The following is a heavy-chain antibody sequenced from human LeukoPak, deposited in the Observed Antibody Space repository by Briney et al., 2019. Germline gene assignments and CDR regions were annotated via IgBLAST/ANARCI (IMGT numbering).Heavy chain of an antibody. CDR3: ARQPKSHFWSGYYTFFFDY. CDR1: GGSISSSSYY. D-gene: IGHD3-3*02. J-gene: IGHJ4*02. V-gene: IGHV4-39*01. Sequence: KASETLSLTCTVSGGSISSSSYYWGWIRQPPGKGLEWIGSIYYSGSTYYNPFLKSRVTISVDTSKNQFSLKLSSVTAADTAVYYCARQPKSHFWSGYYTFFFDYWGQGTLLTVSS. CDR2: IYYSGST.